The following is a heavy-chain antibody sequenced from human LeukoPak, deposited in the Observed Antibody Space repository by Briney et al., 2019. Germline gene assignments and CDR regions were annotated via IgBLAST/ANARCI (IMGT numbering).Heavy chain of an antibody. V-gene: IGHV3-23*01. CDR3: AKDGHHDSSGRGGGFDI. D-gene: IGHD3-22*01. Sequence: GGSLRLSCAGSGFRFRSYAMSWVRQAPGKGLELVSGISTSDGDIYYADSVKGRFTISRDNSKNTLYLQMNSLRAEDTAVYYCAKDGHHDSSGRGGGFDIWGQGTMVTVSS. CDR2: ISTSDGDI. J-gene: IGHJ3*02. CDR1: GFRFRSYA.